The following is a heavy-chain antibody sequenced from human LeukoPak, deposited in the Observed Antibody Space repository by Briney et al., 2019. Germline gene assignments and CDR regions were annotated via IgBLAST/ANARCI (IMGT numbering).Heavy chain of an antibody. V-gene: IGHV1-8*01. CDR1: GYTFTSYD. D-gene: IGHD3-3*01. J-gene: IGHJ6*02. CDR3: ARDGAPYYDFWSGSDQTYYYYYGMDV. CDR2: MNPNSGNT. Sequence: ASVKVSCKASGYTFTSYDINWVRQATGQGLEWMGWMNPNSGNTGYAQKFQGRVTMTRNTPISTAYMELSSLRSEDTAVYYCARDGAPYYDFWSGSDQTYYYYYGMDVWGQGTTVTVSS.